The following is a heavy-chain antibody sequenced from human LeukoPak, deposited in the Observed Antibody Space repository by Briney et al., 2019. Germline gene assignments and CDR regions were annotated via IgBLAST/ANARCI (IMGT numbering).Heavy chain of an antibody. J-gene: IGHJ4*02. CDR1: GGTFSNYV. Sequence: SVKVSCKASGGTFSNYVISWVRQAPGQGLEWMGGIIPIFGTTNYAQKFQGRVTITADKSTSTAYMELSSLRSEDTAVYYCARGGDYIKPLDYWGQGTLVTVSS. D-gene: IGHD2-21*02. V-gene: IGHV1-69*06. CDR3: ARGGDYIKPLDY. CDR2: IIPIFGTT.